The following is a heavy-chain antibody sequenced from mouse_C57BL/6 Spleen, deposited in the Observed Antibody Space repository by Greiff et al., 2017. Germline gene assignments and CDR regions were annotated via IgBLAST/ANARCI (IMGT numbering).Heavy chain of an antibody. D-gene: IGHD1-1*01. CDR2: IYPSDSET. Sequence: QVQLQQPGAELVRPGSSVKLSCKASGYTFTSYWMDWVKQRPGQGLEWIGNIYPSDSETHYNQKFKDKATLTVDKSSSTAYMQLSSLTSEDSAVYYCARSTTVVVPYYFAYWGQGTTLTVSS. J-gene: IGHJ2*01. CDR1: GYTFTSYW. CDR3: ARSTTVVVPYYFAY. V-gene: IGHV1-61*01.